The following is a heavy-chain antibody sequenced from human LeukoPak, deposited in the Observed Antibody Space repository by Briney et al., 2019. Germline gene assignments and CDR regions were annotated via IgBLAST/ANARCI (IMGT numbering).Heavy chain of an antibody. D-gene: IGHD3-10*01. CDR2: IKSKTDGGTT. J-gene: IGHJ4*02. CDR3: TTDITMVRGVIL. Sequence: PGGSLRLSCAASGFTFSSYAMSWVRQAPGKGLEWVGRIKSKTDGGTTDYAAPVKGRFTISRDDSKNTLYLQMNSLKTEDTAVYYCTTDITMVRGVILWGQGTLVTVSS. CDR1: GFTFSSYA. V-gene: IGHV3-15*01.